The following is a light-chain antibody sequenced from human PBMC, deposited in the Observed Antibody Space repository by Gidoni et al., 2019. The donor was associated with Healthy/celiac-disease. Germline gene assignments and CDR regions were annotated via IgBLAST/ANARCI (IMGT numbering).Light chain of an antibody. Sequence: QSVLTQPPSASGTPGQRVTISCSGSSSNSGSNTVNWYQQLPGTAPKLLIYSNNQRPSGVPDRFSGSKSGTSASRPFSGLQSEDEADYYCAAWDDSLNGVVFGCVPKLTVL. V-gene: IGLV1-44*01. CDR2: SNN. CDR1: SSNSGSNT. J-gene: IGLJ2*01. CDR3: AAWDDSLNGVV.